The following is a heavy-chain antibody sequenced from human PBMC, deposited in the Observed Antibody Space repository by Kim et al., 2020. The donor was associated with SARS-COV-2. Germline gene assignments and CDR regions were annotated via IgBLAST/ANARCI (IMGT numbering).Heavy chain of an antibody. D-gene: IGHD3-10*01. J-gene: IGHJ4*02. CDR2: IRSKAYGGTT. CDR1: GFTFGDYA. CDR3: TFRITMVRGGFDY. V-gene: IGHV3-49*04. Sequence: GGSLRLSCTAAGFTFGDYAMSWVRQAPGKGLEWVGFIRSKAYGGTTEYAATVKVRFTISRDDSKSIAYLQMNSLKTEDTAVYYCTFRITMVRGGFDYWGAGTLVTASS.